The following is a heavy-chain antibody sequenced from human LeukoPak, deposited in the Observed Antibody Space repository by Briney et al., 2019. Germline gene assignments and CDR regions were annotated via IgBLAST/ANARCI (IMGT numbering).Heavy chain of an antibody. CDR3: ARLPTPYCGGDCHAPGWFDP. J-gene: IGHJ5*02. D-gene: IGHD2-21*02. CDR1: GYSFTSYW. Sequence: HGESLKISCKGSGYSFTSYWIGWVRQMPGKGLEWMGIIYPGDSDTRYSPSFQGQVTISADKSISTAYLQWSSLKASDTAMYYCARLPTPYCGGDCHAPGWFDPWGQGTLVTVSS. CDR2: IYPGDSDT. V-gene: IGHV5-51*01.